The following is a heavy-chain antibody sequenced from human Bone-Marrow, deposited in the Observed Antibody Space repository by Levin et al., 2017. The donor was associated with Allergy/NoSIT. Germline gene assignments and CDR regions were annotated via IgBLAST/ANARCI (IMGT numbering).Heavy chain of an antibody. J-gene: IGHJ4*02. V-gene: IGHV1-18*01. D-gene: IGHD3-10*01. Sequence: TWVRQAPGQGPEWMGWISPNNGNTNYAQKFQGRVTVTTDTSTSTAYMELRSLRSDDTAVYYCARDYFGSGSYYIFDYWGQGTLVIVSS. CDR2: ISPNNGNT. CDR3: ARDYFGSGSYYIFDY.